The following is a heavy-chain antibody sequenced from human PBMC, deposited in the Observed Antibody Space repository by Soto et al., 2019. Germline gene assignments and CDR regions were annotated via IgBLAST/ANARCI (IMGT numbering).Heavy chain of an antibody. Sequence: SETLSLTCTVSGGSVSNFYWNWIRQPAGKRLEWIGRIYTSGSTNYNPSLRSRVTMSIDTSRNQFSLKLNSVTAADTAVYYCARSSHKDRWFVPWGHGPRFTVSS. V-gene: IGHV4-4*07. CDR3: ARSSHKDRWFVP. J-gene: IGHJ5*02. CDR2: IYTSGST. D-gene: IGHD6-13*01. CDR1: GGSVSNFY.